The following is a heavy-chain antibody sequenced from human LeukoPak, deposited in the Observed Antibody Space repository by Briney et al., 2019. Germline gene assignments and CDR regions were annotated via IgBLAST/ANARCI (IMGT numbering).Heavy chain of an antibody. CDR2: IKQDGSEK. V-gene: IGHV3-7*01. J-gene: IGHJ6*03. CDR1: GFTFSSYW. D-gene: IGHD2-2*01. CDR3: ARDAMAREDIVVVPAQFVHYYYYMDV. Sequence: KAAGSLRLSCAASGFTFSSYWMSWVRQAPGKGLEWVANIKQDGSEKYYVDSVKGRFTTYRDKAKNSLYLQMNSLRAEDTAVYYCARDAMAREDIVVVPAQFVHYYYYMDVWGKGTTVTVS.